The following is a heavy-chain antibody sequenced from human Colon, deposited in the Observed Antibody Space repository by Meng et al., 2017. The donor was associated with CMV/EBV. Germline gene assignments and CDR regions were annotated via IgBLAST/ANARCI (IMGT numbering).Heavy chain of an antibody. J-gene: IGHJ6*02. CDR3: ARDREFAMDV. V-gene: IGHV1-2*02. CDR2: INPVSGAT. Sequence: ASVKVSCKSSGYFFTAYYLHWVRQAPGQGLEWMGRINPVSGATSYEQKFQARVTMTTDTSITTAYMEVRGLTNGDTAVYYCARDREFAMDVWGQGTTVTVSS. CDR1: GYFFTAYY.